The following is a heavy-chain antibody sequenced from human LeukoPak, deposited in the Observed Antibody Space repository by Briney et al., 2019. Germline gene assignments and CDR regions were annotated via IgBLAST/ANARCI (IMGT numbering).Heavy chain of an antibody. D-gene: IGHD1-20*01. CDR1: GFIFSSDA. CDR2: ISPTKSK. Sequence: PGGSLRLSCAASGFIFSSDAMNWVRQAPGKGLEWGSYISPTKSKYYSDSVRGRFTISRDNAKNSLYLQMNSLRDEDTAVYYCARDYNWGFDYWGQGTLVAVSS. V-gene: IGHV3-48*02. CDR3: ARDYNWGFDY. J-gene: IGHJ4*02.